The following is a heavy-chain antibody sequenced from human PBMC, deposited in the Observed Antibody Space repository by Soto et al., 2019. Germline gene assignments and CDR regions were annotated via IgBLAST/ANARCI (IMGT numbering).Heavy chain of an antibody. V-gene: IGHV1-8*01. D-gene: IGHD3-10*01. CDR2: MNPNSVNT. CDR3: ARGVRRRVTMVRGADPTGYYYYYMDV. CDR1: GYTFTSYD. J-gene: IGHJ6*03. Sequence: QVQLVQSGAEVKKPGASVKVSCKASGYTFTSYDINWVRQATGQGLEWMGWMNPNSVNTGYAQKFQGRVTMTRNTSISTAYMELSSLRSEDTAVYYCARGVRRRVTMVRGADPTGYYYYYMDVWGKGTTVTVSS.